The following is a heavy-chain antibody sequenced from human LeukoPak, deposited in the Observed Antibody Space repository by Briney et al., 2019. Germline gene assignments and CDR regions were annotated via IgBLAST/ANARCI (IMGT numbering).Heavy chain of an antibody. J-gene: IGHJ4*02. CDR1: GFTASSNY. V-gene: IGHV3-66*02. Sequence: GGSLRLACAVYGFTASSNYMTWDSQAPGKGLGWDAVIFSGGSTYYADSVEGRFTISRDNSKNTLYLQMNSLRVEDTAVYYCASGTYYYDNSGPIDYWGQGTLVTVSS. CDR3: ASGTYYYDNSGPIDY. CDR2: IFSGGST. D-gene: IGHD3-22*01.